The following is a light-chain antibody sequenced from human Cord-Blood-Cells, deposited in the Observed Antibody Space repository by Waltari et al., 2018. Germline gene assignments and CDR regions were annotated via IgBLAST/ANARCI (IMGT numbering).Light chain of an antibody. CDR1: QSISSY. CDR3: QQSYSTPFT. J-gene: IGKJ3*01. V-gene: IGKV1-39*01. Sequence: DIQMTQSPSSLSASVGDRVTITCRASQSISSYLNWYQQKPGKAPTLLIYAASSLQSGVPSRFSGSGSGTDFTLTIIMLQPEEFATYYCQQSYSTPFTFGPGTKVDIK. CDR2: AAS.